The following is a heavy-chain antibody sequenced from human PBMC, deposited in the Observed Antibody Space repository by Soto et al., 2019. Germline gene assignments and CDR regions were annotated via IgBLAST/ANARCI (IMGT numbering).Heavy chain of an antibody. CDR2: IFDSGNA. Sequence: QVQLQESGPGLVKPSETLSLTCTVSGGSINSYCWSWIRQPPGKGLERIAYIFDSGNANYNPSLKSRVTIKVQTTENRFTLKLTTVAAADPAVYYSARHRSTTVAKFYFDNWGQRARVIVSS. CDR1: GGSINSYC. D-gene: IGHD4-4*01. CDR3: ARHRSTTVAKFYFDN. V-gene: IGHV4-59*08. J-gene: IGHJ4*02.